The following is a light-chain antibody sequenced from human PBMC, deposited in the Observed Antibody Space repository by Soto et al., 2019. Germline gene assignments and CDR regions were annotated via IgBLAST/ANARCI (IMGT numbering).Light chain of an antibody. J-gene: IGLJ2*01. CDR3: SSYTSSSTLV. V-gene: IGLV2-14*03. Sequence: QSALTQPPSASGSLGQSVTISCTGTSSDIGTYDYVSWYQQHPGRAPKLIIFEVSNRPSGVSNRFSGSKSGNTASLTISGLQAEDEADYYCSSYTSSSTLVFGGGTKLTVL. CDR2: EVS. CDR1: SSDIGTYDY.